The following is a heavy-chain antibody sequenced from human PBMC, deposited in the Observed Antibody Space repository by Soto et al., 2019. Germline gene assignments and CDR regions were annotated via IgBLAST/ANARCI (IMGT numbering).Heavy chain of an antibody. J-gene: IGHJ3*02. D-gene: IGHD5-12*01. V-gene: IGHV1-2*02. Sequence: GAAVKVSCKTSGYTFSGYYMHWMRQAPGQGLEWMGWINPNTSGTIYAQKFQGRVAMTRDTSISTAYMELSSLRSEDTAVYYCARERRDGYNWHDAFDIWGQGTMVTVS. CDR1: GYTFSGYY. CDR2: INPNTSGT. CDR3: ARERRDGYNWHDAFDI.